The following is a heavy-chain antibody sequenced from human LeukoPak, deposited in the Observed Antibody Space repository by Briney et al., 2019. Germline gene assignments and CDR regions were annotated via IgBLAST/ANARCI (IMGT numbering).Heavy chain of an antibody. CDR1: GFTFSDYY. CDR3: GRAAVAGTVHDY. CDR2: ITSSSSYT. J-gene: IGHJ4*02. V-gene: IGHV3-11*06. D-gene: IGHD1-1*01. Sequence: GGSLRLSCAASGFTFSDYYMSWIRQAPGKGLEWLSYITSSSSYTNYADSVKGRFTISRDNAKTSLYLQLNSLRAEDTAVYYCGRAAVAGTVHDYWGQGTLVTVSS.